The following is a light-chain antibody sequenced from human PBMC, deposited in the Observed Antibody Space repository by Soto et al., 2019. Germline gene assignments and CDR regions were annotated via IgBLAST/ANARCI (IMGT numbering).Light chain of an antibody. J-gene: IGLJ1*01. V-gene: IGLV2-23*02. CDR3: CSGSTTFYV. CDR1: SSDIGSYDL. CDR2: EVR. Sequence: QSVLTQPASVSGSPGQSITISCTGTSSDIGSYDLVSWYQQHADKVPELIIYEVRKRPSGVSNRFSGSKSGNTASLTISGLQAEDEADYYCCSGSTTFYVFGTGTKVTVL.